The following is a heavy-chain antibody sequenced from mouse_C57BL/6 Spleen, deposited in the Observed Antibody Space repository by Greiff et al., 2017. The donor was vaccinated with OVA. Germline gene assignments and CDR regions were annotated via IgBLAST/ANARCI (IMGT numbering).Heavy chain of an antibody. CDR2: IYPGDGDT. D-gene: IGHD4-1*01. Sequence: QVQLQQSEPELVKPGASVKISCKASGYAFSSSWMNWVKQRPGKGLEWIGRIYPGDGDTNYNGKFKGKATLTADKSSSTAYMQLSSLTSEDSAVYFCARSGTGAMDYWGQGTSVTVSS. V-gene: IGHV1-82*01. CDR3: ARSGTGAMDY. J-gene: IGHJ4*01. CDR1: GYAFSSSW.